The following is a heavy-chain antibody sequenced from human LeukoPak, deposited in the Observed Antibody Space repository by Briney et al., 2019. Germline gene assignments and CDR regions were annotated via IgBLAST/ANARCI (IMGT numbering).Heavy chain of an antibody. V-gene: IGHV4-34*01. CDR1: GGSFSGYY. CDR3: ARAGDSSSSQYYYYYYMDV. Sequence: LETLSLTCAVYGGSFSGYYWSWIRQPPGKGLEWIGEINHSGSTNYNPSLKSRVTISVDTSKNQFSLKLSFVTAADTAVYYCARAGDSSSSQYYYYYYMDVWGKGTTVTVSS. CDR2: INHSGST. D-gene: IGHD6-6*01. J-gene: IGHJ6*03.